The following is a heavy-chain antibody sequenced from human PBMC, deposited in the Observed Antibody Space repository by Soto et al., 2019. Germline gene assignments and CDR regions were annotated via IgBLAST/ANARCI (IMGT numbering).Heavy chain of an antibody. V-gene: IGHV3-7*04. CDR2: IKQDGSEK. Sequence: EVQLVESGGGLVQPGGSLRLSCAASGFTFSSYWMSWVRQAPGKGLEWVANIKQDGSEKYYVDSVKGRFTISRDNAKNSLYLQMNSRRAEDTAVYYCARGGRYYYDSSGYYPSRYFDYWGQGTLVTVSS. CDR1: GFTFSSYW. D-gene: IGHD3-22*01. CDR3: ARGGRYYYDSSGYYPSRYFDY. J-gene: IGHJ4*02.